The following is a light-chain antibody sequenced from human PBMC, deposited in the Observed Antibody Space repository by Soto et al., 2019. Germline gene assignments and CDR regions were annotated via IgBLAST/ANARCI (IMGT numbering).Light chain of an antibody. J-gene: IGKJ1*01. CDR3: QQYNSYWT. Sequence: DIQMTQSPSTLSASVGDRVTITCRASQSISSWLAWYQQKPGKAPKLLIYKASSLESGVPSRFSGSGSGTEFTLTISSLQPDDFANYYCQQYNSYWTFGQGTKVEI. CDR1: QSISSW. CDR2: KAS. V-gene: IGKV1-5*03.